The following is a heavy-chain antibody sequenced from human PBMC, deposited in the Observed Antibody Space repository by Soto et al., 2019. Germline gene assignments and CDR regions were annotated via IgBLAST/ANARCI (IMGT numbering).Heavy chain of an antibody. Sequence: EVQLLESGGGLVQPGGSLRLSCAASGFTFSSYAMSWVRQAPGKGLEWVSAISGRGGNTYYADSVKGRFTISRDNSKQTLYVQMNSLRAEATAVYYRANEGGSYRGGSFDYWGQGTLVTVSS. CDR1: GFTFSSYA. J-gene: IGHJ4*02. V-gene: IGHV3-23*01. D-gene: IGHD3-16*02. CDR3: ANEGGSYRGGSFDY. CDR2: ISGRGGNT.